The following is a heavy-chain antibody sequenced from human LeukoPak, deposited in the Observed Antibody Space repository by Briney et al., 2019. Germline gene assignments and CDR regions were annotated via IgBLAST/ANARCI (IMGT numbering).Heavy chain of an antibody. CDR1: GGSFSGYY. J-gene: IGHJ4*02. CDR3: ARRTSGYDYVWGSYRYFYFDY. CDR2: INHSGST. Sequence: SETLSLTCAVYGGSFSGYYWSWIRQPPGKGLEWLGEINHSGSTNYNPSLKSRVTISVDTSKNQFSLKLSSVTAADTAVYYCARRTSGYDYVWGSYRYFYFDYWGQGTLVTVSS. V-gene: IGHV4-34*01. D-gene: IGHD3-16*02.